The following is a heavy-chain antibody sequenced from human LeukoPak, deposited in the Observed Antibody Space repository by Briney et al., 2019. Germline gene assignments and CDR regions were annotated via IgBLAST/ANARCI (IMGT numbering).Heavy chain of an antibody. CDR3: AKDMGGRTRAGDYYYMDV. J-gene: IGHJ6*03. D-gene: IGHD3-16*01. CDR1: GFTFSSYW. V-gene: IGHV3-43D*03. Sequence: PGGSLRLSCAASGFTFSSYWMHWVRQAPGKGLEWVSLISWDGGSTYYADSVKGRFTISRDNSKNSLYLQMNSLRAEDTALYYCAKDMGGRTRAGDYYYMDVWGKGTTVTVSS. CDR2: ISWDGGST.